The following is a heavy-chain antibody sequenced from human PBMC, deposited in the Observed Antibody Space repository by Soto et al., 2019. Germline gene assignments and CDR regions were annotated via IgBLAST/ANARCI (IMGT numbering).Heavy chain of an antibody. CDR3: ARSGTATITGWFDP. CDR1: GYSFTSYC. Sequence: LXISCNVSGYSFTSYCIGWVLQMPGKGLEWMGIIYPGDSDTRYSPSFQGQVTISADKSISTAYLQWSSLKASDTAMYYCARSGTATITGWFDPWGQGTLVTVSS. D-gene: IGHD5-12*01. J-gene: IGHJ5*02. V-gene: IGHV5-51*01. CDR2: IYPGDSDT.